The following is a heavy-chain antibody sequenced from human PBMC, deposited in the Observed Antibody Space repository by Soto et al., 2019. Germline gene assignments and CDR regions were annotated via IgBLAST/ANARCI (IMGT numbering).Heavy chain of an antibody. Sequence: ASVKVSCKASGYTFTSYGISWVRQAPGQGLEWMGWISAYNGNTNYAQKLQGRVTMTTDTSTSTAYMELRSLRSDDTAVYYCARDNVLLWFGELSQGGVDAFDIWGQGTMVTVSS. CDR1: GYTFTSYG. CDR3: ARDNVLLWFGELSQGGVDAFDI. CDR2: ISAYNGNT. J-gene: IGHJ3*02. D-gene: IGHD3-10*01. V-gene: IGHV1-18*01.